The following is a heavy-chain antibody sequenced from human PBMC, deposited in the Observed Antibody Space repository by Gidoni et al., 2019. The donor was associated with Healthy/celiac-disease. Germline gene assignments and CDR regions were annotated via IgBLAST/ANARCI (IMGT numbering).Heavy chain of an antibody. CDR1: GGSFSGYY. CDR3: ARGRRGAVTNWFDP. J-gene: IGHJ5*02. CDR2: LNHSGST. V-gene: IGHV4-34*01. Sequence: QVQLQQWGAGRLKPSETLSLTCAVYGGSFSGYYWSWIRQPPGKGLEWIGELNHSGSTNYNPTLKSRVTISEDTSKNQFSLELGSVTAADTAVYYCARGRRGAVTNWFDPWGQGTLVTVSS. D-gene: IGHD4-17*01.